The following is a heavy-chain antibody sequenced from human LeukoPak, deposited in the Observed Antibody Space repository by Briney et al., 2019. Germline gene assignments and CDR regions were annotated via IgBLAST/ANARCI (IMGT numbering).Heavy chain of an antibody. CDR2: IYYDGRSK. Sequence: GGSLRLSCAASGFIFSNYGMHWVRQAPDKGLEWVAVIYYDGRSKYYTDSVKGRFTISRDGSKNTLYLQMNSLRVEDTAVYYRAKDWGEDFDTSGPDYWGQGTLVTVSS. D-gene: IGHD3-22*01. J-gene: IGHJ4*02. V-gene: IGHV3-30*18. CDR3: AKDWGEDFDTSGPDY. CDR1: GFIFSNYG.